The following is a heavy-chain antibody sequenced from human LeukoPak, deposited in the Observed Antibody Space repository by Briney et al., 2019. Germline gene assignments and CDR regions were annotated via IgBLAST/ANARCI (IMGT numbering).Heavy chain of an antibody. CDR2: IIPIFGTA. Sequence: ASVKVSCKASGYTFTSYGISWVRQAPGQGLEWMGGIIPIFGTANYAQKFQGRVTITADESTSTAYMELSSLRSEDTAVYYCAREMIPGQQLPTNYFDYWGQGTLVTVSS. J-gene: IGHJ4*02. CDR3: AREMIPGQQLPTNYFDY. CDR1: GYTFTSYG. D-gene: IGHD6-13*01. V-gene: IGHV1-69*13.